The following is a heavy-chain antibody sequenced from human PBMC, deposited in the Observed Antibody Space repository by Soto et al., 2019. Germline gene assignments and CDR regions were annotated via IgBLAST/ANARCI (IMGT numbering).Heavy chain of an antibody. CDR1: GITFSNAW. CDR2: IRSKTDGGTT. D-gene: IGHD6-13*01. J-gene: IGHJ3*02. Sequence: EVQLLESGGGLAQPGGSLRLSCAASGITFSNAWMNWVRQAPGKGLEYIGRIRSKTDGGTTEYVAPVEGRFTISRDDSKNTMYLQMSGLKTEDTAVYYCTTTRPGTNVFDNWGQGTLVTVSS. V-gene: IGHV3-15*01. CDR3: TTTRPGTNVFDN.